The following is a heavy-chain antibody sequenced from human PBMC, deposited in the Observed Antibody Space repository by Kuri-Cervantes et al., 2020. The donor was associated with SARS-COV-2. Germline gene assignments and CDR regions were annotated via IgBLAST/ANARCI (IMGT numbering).Heavy chain of an antibody. V-gene: IGHV1-69*10. J-gene: IGHJ6*02. CDR2: IIPILGIA. D-gene: IGHD2-21*02. CDR3: ARERSYCGGDCYPYYYGMDV. CDR1: GGTFSTYA. Sequence: SVKVSCKASGGTFSTYAISWVRQAPGQGLEWMGGIIPILGIANYAQKFQGRVTITADKSTSTAYMELSSLRSEDTAVYYCARERSYCGGDCYPYYYGMDVWGQGTTVTVSS.